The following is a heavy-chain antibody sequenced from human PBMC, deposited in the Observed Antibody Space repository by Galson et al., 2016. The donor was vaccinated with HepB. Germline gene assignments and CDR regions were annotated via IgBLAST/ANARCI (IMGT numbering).Heavy chain of an antibody. V-gene: IGHV4-59*01. Sequence: SETLSLTCTVSGGSISPNYWSWIRQPPGKGLEWIGCIYHSGRTNYNPSLKSRVTISVDTSKKQFSLKLNSVTAADTAVYYCASGGVNWAAAFDIWGQGTMVTVSS. D-gene: IGHD7-27*01. CDR1: GGSISPNY. CDR3: ASGGVNWAAAFDI. J-gene: IGHJ3*02. CDR2: IYHSGRT.